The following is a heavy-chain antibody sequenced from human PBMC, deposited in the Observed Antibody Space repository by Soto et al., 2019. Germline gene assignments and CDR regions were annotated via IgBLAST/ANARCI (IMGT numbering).Heavy chain of an antibody. CDR2: INPNSGGT. CDR3: ASQEDCIGWYVDYHYVMDV. V-gene: IGHV1-2*04. D-gene: IGHD6-19*01. J-gene: IGHJ6*04. Sequence: GASVKVSCKASGYTFTGYYMHWVRQAPGQGLEWMGWINPNSGGTNYAQKFQGWVTMTRDTSISTAYMELSRLRSDDTAVYYCASQEDCIGWYVDYHYVMDVWGKGTTVTVSS. CDR1: GYTFTGYY.